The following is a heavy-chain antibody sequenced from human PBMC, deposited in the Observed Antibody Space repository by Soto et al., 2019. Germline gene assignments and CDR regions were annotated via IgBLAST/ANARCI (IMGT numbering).Heavy chain of an antibody. CDR3: ARGTDYDDSSSPEIHDAFDI. J-gene: IGHJ3*02. V-gene: IGHV3-33*01. CDR2: IWYDGSNK. CDR1: GFTFSSYG. Sequence: QVQLVESGGGVVQPGRSLRLSCAASGFTFSSYGMHWVRQAPGKGLEGVAVIWYDGSNKYYANSVKGRFTISRDNSKNPLYLQMNSLRDEDTAVYYCARGTDYDDSSSPEIHDAFDIWGQGTMGTVSS. D-gene: IGHD3-22*01.